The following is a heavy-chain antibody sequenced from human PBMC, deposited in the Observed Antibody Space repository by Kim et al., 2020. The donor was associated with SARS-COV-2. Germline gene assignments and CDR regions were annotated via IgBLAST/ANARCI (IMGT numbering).Heavy chain of an antibody. D-gene: IGHD3-9*01. J-gene: IGHJ3*02. CDR2: IYPGDSDT. CDR1: GYSFTSYW. Sequence: GESLKISCKGSGYSFTSYWIGWVRQMPGKGLEWMGIIYPGDSDTRYSPSFQGQVTISADKSISTAYLQWSSLKASDTAMYYCARLMMTSYDILTGYYRSFNAFDIWGQGTMVTVSS. V-gene: IGHV5-51*01. CDR3: ARLMMTSYDILTGYYRSFNAFDI.